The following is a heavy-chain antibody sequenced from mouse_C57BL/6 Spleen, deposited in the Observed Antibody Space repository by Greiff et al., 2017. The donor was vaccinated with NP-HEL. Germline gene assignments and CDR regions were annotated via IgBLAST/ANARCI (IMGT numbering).Heavy chain of an antibody. CDR3: ARPQTAQATTFAY. J-gene: IGHJ3*01. D-gene: IGHD3-2*02. CDR1: GFTFSSYG. Sequence: EVKLVESGGDLVKPGGSLKLSCAASGFTFSSYGMSWVRQTPDKRLAWVATISSGGSYTYYPDSVKGRFTISRDNAKNTLYLQMSSLKSEDTAMYYCARPQTAQATTFAYWGQGTLVTVSA. V-gene: IGHV5-6*01. CDR2: ISSGGSYT.